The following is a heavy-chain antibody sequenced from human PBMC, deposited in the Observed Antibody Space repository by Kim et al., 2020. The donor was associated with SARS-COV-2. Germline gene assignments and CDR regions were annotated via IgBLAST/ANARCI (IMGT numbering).Heavy chain of an antibody. V-gene: IGHV3-23*01. CDR3: AKDSDIAASADYFDY. D-gene: IGHD6-13*01. Sequence: GGSLRLSCAASGFTFSSYAMSWVRQAPGKGLEWVSSISGSGGSTYYADSVKGRFTLSRDNSKNTLSLQMNSLRAEDTAVYYCAKDSDIAASADYFDYWGQGTLVTVSS. CDR2: ISGSGGST. CDR1: GFTFSSYA. J-gene: IGHJ4*02.